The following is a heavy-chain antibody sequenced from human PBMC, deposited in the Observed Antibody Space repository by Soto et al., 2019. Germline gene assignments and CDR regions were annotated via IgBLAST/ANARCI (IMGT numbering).Heavy chain of an antibody. D-gene: IGHD6-13*01. CDR1: GYTFTSYG. V-gene: IGHV1-18*01. CDR3: ARIPREGSSWTPIDY. J-gene: IGHJ4*02. Sequence: EASVKVSCKASGYTFTSYGISWVRQAPGQGLEWMGWISAYNGNTNYAQKLQGRVTMTTDTSTSTAYMELRSLRSDDTAVYYCARIPREGSSWTPIDYWGQGTLVTVSS. CDR2: ISAYNGNT.